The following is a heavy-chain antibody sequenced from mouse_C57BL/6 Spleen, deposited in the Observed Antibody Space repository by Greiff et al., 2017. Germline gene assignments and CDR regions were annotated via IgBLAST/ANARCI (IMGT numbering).Heavy chain of an antibody. V-gene: IGHV5-17*01. Sequence: DVPLVESGGGLVKPGGSLKLSCAASGFTFSDSGMHWVRQAPEKGLEWVAYISSGSSTIYYADTVKGRFTISRDNAKNTLFLQMTSLRSEDTAMYYCARPDYYGSRGWYFDVWGTGTTVTVSS. CDR3: ARPDYYGSRGWYFDV. CDR1: GFTFSDSG. J-gene: IGHJ1*03. CDR2: ISSGSSTI. D-gene: IGHD1-1*01.